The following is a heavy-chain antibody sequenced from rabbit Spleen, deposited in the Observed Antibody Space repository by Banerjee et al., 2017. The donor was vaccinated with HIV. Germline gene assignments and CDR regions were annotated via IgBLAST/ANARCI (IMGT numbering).Heavy chain of an antibody. CDR3: ARDSGSSFSSYGMDL. J-gene: IGHJ6*01. CDR2: IDTDSSGFT. V-gene: IGHV1S40*01. D-gene: IGHD8-1*01. CDR1: GLDLSSRYW. Sequence: QSLEESGGDLVKPGASLTLTCKASGLDLSSRYWICWVRQAPGKGLEWIACIDTDSSGFTYFASWAKGRFTISKTSSATVTLQMTSLTAADTATYFCARDSGSSFSSYGMDLWGPGTLVTVS.